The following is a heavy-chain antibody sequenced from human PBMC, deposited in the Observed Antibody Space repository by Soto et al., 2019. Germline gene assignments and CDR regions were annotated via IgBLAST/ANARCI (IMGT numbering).Heavy chain of an antibody. CDR1: GYTFTSYY. J-gene: IGHJ5*02. CDR2: INPSGGST. V-gene: IGHV1-46*01. Sequence: GASVKVSCKASGYTFTSYYMHWVRRAPGQGLEWMGIINPSGGSTSYAQKFQGRVTMTRDTSTSTVYMELSSLRSEDTAVYYCARDLAVAGLGLPVFWFDPWGQGTLVTVSS. CDR3: ARDLAVAGLGLPVFWFDP. D-gene: IGHD6-13*01.